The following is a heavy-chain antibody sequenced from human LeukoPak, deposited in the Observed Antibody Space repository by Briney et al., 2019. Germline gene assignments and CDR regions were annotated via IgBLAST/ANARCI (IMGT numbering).Heavy chain of an antibody. Sequence: TGRSLRLSCAASGFTFSSYAMHWVRQAPGKGLERVAVISYDGSNKYYADSVKGRFTISRDNSKNTLYLQMNSLRAEDTAVYYCARDLRDGYNFEFGYWGQGTLVTVSS. V-gene: IGHV3-30-3*01. CDR3: ARDLRDGYNFEFGY. CDR1: GFTFSSYA. J-gene: IGHJ4*02. CDR2: ISYDGSNK. D-gene: IGHD5-24*01.